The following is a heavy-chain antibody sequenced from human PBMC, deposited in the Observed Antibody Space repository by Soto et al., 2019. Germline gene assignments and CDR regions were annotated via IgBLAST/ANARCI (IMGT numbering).Heavy chain of an antibody. J-gene: IGHJ3*01. CDR2: IYSGGST. V-gene: IGHV3-53*04. D-gene: IGHD5-12*01. CDR3: ARGSLGYIPNDAFDF. CDR1: GFTVSSNY. Sequence: GGSLRLSCAASGFTVSSNYMSWVRQAPGKGLEWVSVIYSGGSTDYADSVKGRFTISRHNSKNTLYLQMNSLRAEDTALYYCARGSLGYIPNDAFDFWGQGTMVTVSS.